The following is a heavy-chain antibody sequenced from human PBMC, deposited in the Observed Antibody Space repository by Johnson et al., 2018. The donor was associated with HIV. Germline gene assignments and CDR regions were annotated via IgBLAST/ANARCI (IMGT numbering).Heavy chain of an antibody. Sequence: VQLVESGGGLVQPGGSLRLSCAASGLTVSNNYMSWVRQAPGRGLEWVSVIYSRGGSYYVDSVRGRFTISRDNSKRKLYLQMDRLTAEDTAVYYCATYNFWSSYAFDIWGQGTTVTVSS. CDR2: IYSRGGS. D-gene: IGHD3-3*01. CDR3: ATYNFWSSYAFDI. J-gene: IGHJ3*02. V-gene: IGHV3-66*01. CDR1: GLTVSNNY.